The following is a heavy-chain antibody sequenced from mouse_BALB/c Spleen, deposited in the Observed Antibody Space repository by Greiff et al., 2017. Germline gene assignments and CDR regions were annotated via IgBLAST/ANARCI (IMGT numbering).Heavy chain of an antibody. CDR2: IYPGNSDT. V-gene: IGHV1-5*01. Sequence: EVQLQQSGTVLARPGASVKMSCKASGYSFTSYWMHWVKQRPGQGLEWIGAIYPGNSDTSYNQKFKGKAKLTAVTSASTAYMELSSLTNEDSAVYYCTKEREIYGNYEDYYAMDYWGQGTSVTVSS. CDR3: TKEREIYGNYEDYYAMDY. D-gene: IGHD2-1*01. J-gene: IGHJ4*01. CDR1: GYSFTSYW.